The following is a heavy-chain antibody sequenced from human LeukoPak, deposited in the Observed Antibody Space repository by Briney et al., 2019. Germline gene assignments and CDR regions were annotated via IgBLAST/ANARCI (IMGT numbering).Heavy chain of an antibody. J-gene: IGHJ4*02. V-gene: IGHV3-23*01. CDR3: AKGGLAVAGPPGSYVDY. Sequence: GGSLRLSCAASGFTFSSYAINWVRQAPGKGLEWVSAISGSGNTTYYADSVKGRFPIFRDNSKNTLYLQMNSLRAEDTAVYYCAKGGLAVAGPPGSYVDYWGQGTLVTVSS. D-gene: IGHD6-19*01. CDR2: ISGSGNTT. CDR1: GFTFSSYA.